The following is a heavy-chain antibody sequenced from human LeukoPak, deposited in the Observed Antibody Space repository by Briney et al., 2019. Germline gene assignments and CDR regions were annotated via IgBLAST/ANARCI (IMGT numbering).Heavy chain of an antibody. CDR1: GFTFSSYA. D-gene: IGHD3-22*01. V-gene: IGHV3-23*01. Sequence: GGSLRLSCAASGFTFSSYAMNWVRQAPGKGLEWVSAISGSGGSTYYADSVKGRFTISRDNSKNTLYLQMNSLRAEDTAVYYCARAQTLHPYDSSGYNMQFDYWGQGTLVTVSS. CDR3: ARAQTLHPYDSSGYNMQFDY. CDR2: ISGSGGST. J-gene: IGHJ4*02.